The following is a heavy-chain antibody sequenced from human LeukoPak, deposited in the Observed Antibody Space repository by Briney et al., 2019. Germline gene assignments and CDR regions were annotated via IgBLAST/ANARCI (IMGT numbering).Heavy chain of an antibody. CDR2: ISSSSSTV. Sequence: ETLSLTCTVSGGSISSSSYYWGWIRQPPGKGLEWVSYISSSSSTVYYADSVKGRFTISRDNAKNSLYLQMNSLRDEDTAVYYCARDVRWLRFVFDHWGQGIPVTVSS. CDR3: ARDVRWLRFVFDH. V-gene: IGHV3-48*02. J-gene: IGHJ4*02. CDR1: GGSISSSS. D-gene: IGHD5-12*01.